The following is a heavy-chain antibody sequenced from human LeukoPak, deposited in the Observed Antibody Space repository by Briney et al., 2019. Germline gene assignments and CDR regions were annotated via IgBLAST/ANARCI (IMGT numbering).Heavy chain of an antibody. D-gene: IGHD4/OR15-4a*01. Sequence: SETLSLTCSVSGDFMSNDYLSWIRQSPGNGLEWIGLVYYGGSTKVNPSLRSRVALSIDTSKKQFSLTLTSVTSADTGVYFCERTNDYSDYGYFDLWGQGLLVTVSS. CDR1: GDFMSNDY. J-gene: IGHJ4*02. CDR3: ERTNDYSDYGYFDL. CDR2: VYYGGST. V-gene: IGHV4-59*01.